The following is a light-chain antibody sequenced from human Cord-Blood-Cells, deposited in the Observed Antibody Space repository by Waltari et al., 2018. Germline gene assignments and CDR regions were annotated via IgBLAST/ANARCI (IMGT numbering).Light chain of an antibody. CDR2: EGS. J-gene: IGLJ1*01. CDR3: CSYAGSSTYV. V-gene: IGLV2-23*01. Sequence: QSALTQPASVSGSPGQSITISCTGTSSDVGSYNLVSWYQQHPGKPPKLMIYEGSTRPSGFSNRFSGSKSGNTASLTISGLQAEDEADYYCCSYAGSSTYVFGTGTKVTVL. CDR1: SSDVGSYNL.